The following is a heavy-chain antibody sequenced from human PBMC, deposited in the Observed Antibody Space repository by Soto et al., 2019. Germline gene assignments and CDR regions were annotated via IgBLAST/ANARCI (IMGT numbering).Heavy chain of an antibody. CDR1: GVSVTRSNW. V-gene: IGHV4-4*02. CDR2: VYHSGST. D-gene: IGHD5-12*01. J-gene: IGHJ5*02. Sequence: QVQLQESGPGLVKPSGTLALTCAVSGVSVTRSNWWSWVRQSPGKGLEWIGEVYHSGSTRYNPSLNSRVTLSVYMSRNQFSLRLTSVTAADTAVYYGAREGIYSAFDPCGQGILGTVSS. CDR3: AREGIYSAFDP.